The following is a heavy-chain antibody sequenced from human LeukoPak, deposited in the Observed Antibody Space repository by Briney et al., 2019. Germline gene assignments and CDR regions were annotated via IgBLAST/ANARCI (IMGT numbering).Heavy chain of an antibody. J-gene: IGHJ4*02. CDR1: GFTFSSYA. CDR2: ISGRGAST. D-gene: IGHD3-22*01. CDR3: AKGSSSGYAYVFDF. V-gene: IGHV3-23*01. Sequence: GGSLRLSCVASGFTFSSYAVSWVRQAPGKGLECVSTISGRGASTYYADSVKGRFTISRDNSKNTLYLEMNSLRAEDSAVYYCAKGSSSGYAYVFDFWGQGTLVTVSS.